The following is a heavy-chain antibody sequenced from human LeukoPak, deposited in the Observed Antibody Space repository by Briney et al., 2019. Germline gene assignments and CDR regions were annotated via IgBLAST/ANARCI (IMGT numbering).Heavy chain of an antibody. CDR1: GFTFSSYA. CDR3: AKDNLYDTDY. J-gene: IGHJ4*02. V-gene: IGHV3-23*01. CDR2: ISGSGGST. Sequence: PGGSLRLSCAASGFTFSSYAMSWVRQAPGKGLEWVSAISGSGGSTYYADSVKGRFTISRDNSKNMLYLQMNSLRAEDTAMYYCAKDNLYDTDYWGQGTLVTVSS. D-gene: IGHD3-16*01.